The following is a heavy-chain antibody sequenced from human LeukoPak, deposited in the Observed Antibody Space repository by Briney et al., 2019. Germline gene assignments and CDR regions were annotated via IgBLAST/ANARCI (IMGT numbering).Heavy chain of an antibody. D-gene: IGHD3-10*01. CDR2: IKSKSDGGTT. V-gene: IGHV3-15*01. Sequence: PGGSLRLSCAVSGFTFSNAWMSWVRQAPGKGLEWVGQIKSKSDGGTTDNAAPVKGRFTISRDDSRNTLYLQINSLKTEDTAVYYCTTLYGSGSYYWGQGTLVTVSS. CDR3: TTLYGSGSYY. CDR1: GFTFSNAW. J-gene: IGHJ4*02.